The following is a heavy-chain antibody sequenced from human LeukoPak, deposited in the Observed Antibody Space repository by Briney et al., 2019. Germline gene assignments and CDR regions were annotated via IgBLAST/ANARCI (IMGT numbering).Heavy chain of an antibody. CDR2: IRYDGSNK. D-gene: IGHD2-2*01. CDR1: GFTFSSYG. J-gene: IGHJ1*01. CDR3: ANGRYCSSTSCYVPSLQH. Sequence: GGSLRLSCAASGFTFSSYGMHWVRQAPGKGLEWVAFIRYDGSNKYYADSVKGRFTISRDNSKNTLYLQMNSLRAEDTAVYYCANGRYCSSTSCYVPSLQHWGQGTLVTVSS. V-gene: IGHV3-30*02.